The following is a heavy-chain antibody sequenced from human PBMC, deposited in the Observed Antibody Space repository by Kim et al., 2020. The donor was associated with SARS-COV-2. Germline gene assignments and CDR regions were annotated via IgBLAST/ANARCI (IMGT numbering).Heavy chain of an antibody. J-gene: IGHJ4*02. D-gene: IGHD6-19*01. CDR1: GYIFTSYW. V-gene: IGHV5-51*01. CDR3: ARAPGMAGTGANLDY. CDR2: IYPGDSDT. Sequence: GESLKISCKGSGYIFTSYWIGLVRQMPGKGLEWMGIIYPGDSDTRYSPSFQGQVTISVDKSISTAYLQWSSLKASDTAMYYCARAPGMAGTGANLDYWGQGTLVTVSS.